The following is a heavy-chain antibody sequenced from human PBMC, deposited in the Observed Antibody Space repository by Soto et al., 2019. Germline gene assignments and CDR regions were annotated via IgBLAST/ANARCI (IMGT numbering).Heavy chain of an antibody. V-gene: IGHV3-53*02. D-gene: IGHD1-26*01. J-gene: IGHJ6*02. Sequence: EVQVLATGGGLIQPGGSLRLSCAASGFTVNSNYMSWVRQAPGEGLQWVSITNTGGTTYYADSVKGRYTVSRDNSKNTLYLQMNSLGAEYTAVYYCAKGDGFILAVWGQGTTVSVSS. CDR3: AKGDGFILAV. CDR2: TNTGGTT. CDR1: GFTVNSNY.